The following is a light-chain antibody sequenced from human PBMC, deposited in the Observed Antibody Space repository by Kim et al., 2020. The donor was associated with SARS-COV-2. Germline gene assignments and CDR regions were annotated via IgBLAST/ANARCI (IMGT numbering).Light chain of an antibody. J-gene: IGKJ5*01. V-gene: IGKV1-13*02. Sequence: AIQLAQSPSALSASVGDRVTITCRASQGITNALVWYQQKPGKSPNILIYYASTLETGVPSRFSGSGSGTDFTLTISSLQPEDSATYYCKRISSYLITFGQGTRRRL. CDR2: YAS. CDR3: KRISSYLIT. CDR1: QGITNA.